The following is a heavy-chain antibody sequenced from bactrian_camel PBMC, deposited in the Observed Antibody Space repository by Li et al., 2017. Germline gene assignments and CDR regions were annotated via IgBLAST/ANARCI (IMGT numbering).Heavy chain of an antibody. V-gene: IGHV3S9*01. CDR3: AADQLYGTCRDVLDFPA. CDR1: TGTFRSAC. CDR2: IVADGET. D-gene: IGHD7*01. J-gene: IGHJ4*01. Sequence: HVQLVESGGGSVQAGGSLRLSCAARTGTFRSACMGWIRQVSGQEREGVASIVADGETSYADSVKGRFTVSRDNAKNSVYLQMNSLKLEDTAMYYCAADQLYGTCRDVLDFPARGQGTQVTVS.